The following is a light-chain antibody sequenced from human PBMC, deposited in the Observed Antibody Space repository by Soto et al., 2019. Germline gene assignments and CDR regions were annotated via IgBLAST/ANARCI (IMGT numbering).Light chain of an antibody. CDR3: CSYAGSYTWV. CDR2: DVS. Sequence: QSALTQSRSVSGSPGQSVTISCTGTSSDVGDYNYVSWYQQHPGKAPKLMIYDVSERPSGVPDRFSGSKSGNTASLTISGLQAEDEADYYCCSYAGSYTWVFGGGTKVTVL. V-gene: IGLV2-11*01. J-gene: IGLJ3*02. CDR1: SSDVGDYNY.